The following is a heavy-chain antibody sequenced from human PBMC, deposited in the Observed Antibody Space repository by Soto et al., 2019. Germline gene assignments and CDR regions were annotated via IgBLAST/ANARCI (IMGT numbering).Heavy chain of an antibody. CDR1: GGSISSGGYY. V-gene: IGHV4-31*03. CDR3: ARAATYYDFWSGYPALDY. J-gene: IGHJ4*02. D-gene: IGHD3-3*01. CDR2: IYCSGST. Sequence: SLTCTVSGGSISSGGYYWSWIRQHPGKGLEWIGYIYCSGSTYYNPSLKSRVTISVDTSKNQFSLKRSSITAADTAVYYCARAATYYDFWSGYPALDYWGQGTLGTVS.